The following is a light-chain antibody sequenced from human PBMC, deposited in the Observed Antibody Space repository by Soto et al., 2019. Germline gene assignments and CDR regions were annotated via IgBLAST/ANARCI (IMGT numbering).Light chain of an antibody. CDR2: GAS. CDR1: QSLSSSY. J-gene: IGKJ4*01. Sequence: ESVLTQSPVTLSFSPGERATLSCSASQSLSSSYLVWYQQKPGQAPRLLIHGASNRATGIPDRFSGSGSGTDFTLTISRLEPEDFAVYYCQQSGTSPRNFGGGTKVDIK. CDR3: QQSGTSPRN. V-gene: IGKV3-20*01.